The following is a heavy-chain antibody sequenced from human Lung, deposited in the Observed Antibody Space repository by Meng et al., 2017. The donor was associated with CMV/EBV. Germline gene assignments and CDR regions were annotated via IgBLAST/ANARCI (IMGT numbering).Heavy chain of an antibody. CDR2: TYYRSKWYH. CDR3: ARGINGGCGD. Sequence: QVQQQQSGPGLVKPSPTLPLTCAISGDIVSSNSAAWHWIRQSPSRGLEWLGRTYYRSKWYHEYAVSVKSRITISPDTPKNQFSLQLNSMTPEDTAVYYCARGINGGCGDWGQGTLVTVSS. V-gene: IGHV6-1*01. CDR1: GDIVSSNSAA. D-gene: IGHD4-23*01. J-gene: IGHJ4*02.